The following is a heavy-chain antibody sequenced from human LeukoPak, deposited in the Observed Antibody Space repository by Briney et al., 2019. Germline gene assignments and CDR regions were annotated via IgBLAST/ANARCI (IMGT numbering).Heavy chain of an antibody. Sequence: SETLSLTCTVSGGSISSYYWSWIRQPPGKGLEWIGYIYYSGSTNYNPSLKSRVTISVDTSKNQFSLKLSSVTAADTALYYCARGGYCSSTSCYGDAFDIWGQGTMVTVSS. CDR1: GGSISSYY. D-gene: IGHD2-2*01. CDR3: ARGGYCSSTSCYGDAFDI. V-gene: IGHV4-59*12. J-gene: IGHJ3*02. CDR2: IYYSGST.